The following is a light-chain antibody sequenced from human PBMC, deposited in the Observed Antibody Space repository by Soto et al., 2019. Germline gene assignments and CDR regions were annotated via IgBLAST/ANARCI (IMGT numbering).Light chain of an antibody. J-gene: IGKJ1*01. CDR3: QQYGSSSWT. CDR2: GAS. CDR1: QSVSSSY. Sequence: ENVLTQSPGTLSLSPAERATLSCRASQSVSSSYLAWYQQKPGQAPRLLIYGASSRATGIPDRFSGSGSGTDFTLTISRLEPEDFAVYYCQQYGSSSWTFGQGTKVEIK. V-gene: IGKV3-20*01.